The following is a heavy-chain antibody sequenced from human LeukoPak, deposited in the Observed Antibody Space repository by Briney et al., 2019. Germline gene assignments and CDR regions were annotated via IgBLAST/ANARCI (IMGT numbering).Heavy chain of an antibody. J-gene: IGHJ4*02. V-gene: IGHV3-23*01. CDR1: GFTFSSYA. CDR2: ISGSGGST. CDR3: AKDLSEVLWFEEFLVGNFDY. D-gene: IGHD3-10*01. Sequence: TGGSLRLSCAASGFTFSSYAMSWVRQAPGKGLEWVSAISGSGGSTYYADSVKGRFTISRDNSKNTLYLQMNSLRAEDTAVYYCAKDLSEVLWFEEFLVGNFDYWGQGTLVTVSS.